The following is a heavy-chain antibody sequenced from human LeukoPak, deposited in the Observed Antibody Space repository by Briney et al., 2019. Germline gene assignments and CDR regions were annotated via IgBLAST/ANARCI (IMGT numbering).Heavy chain of an antibody. CDR2: ISGSGGRT. D-gene: IGHD6-19*01. J-gene: IGHJ4*02. V-gene: IGHV3-23*01. CDR1: GYTFSSYA. Sequence: GGSLRLSCAASGYTFSSYAMSWVRQAPGKGLEWVSAISGSGGRTYYADSVKGRFTISRDNSKYTLYLQMNSLRAEDTAVYYCAKERGPRIAVAGTSSFDYWGQGTLVTVSS. CDR3: AKERGPRIAVAGTSSFDY.